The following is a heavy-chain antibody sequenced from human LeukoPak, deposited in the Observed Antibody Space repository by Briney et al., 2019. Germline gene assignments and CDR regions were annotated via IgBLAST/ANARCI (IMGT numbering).Heavy chain of an antibody. CDR2: ISGSASST. CDR1: GFTFSSYA. Sequence: GGSLRLSCAASGFTFSSYAMSWVRQAPGKGLEWVSAISGSASSTYYADSVKGRFTISRDNSKNTLYLRMNSLRAEDTAVYYCAKDQIVVTPAFDYWGQGTLVTVSS. J-gene: IGHJ4*02. CDR3: AKDQIVVTPAFDY. V-gene: IGHV3-23*01. D-gene: IGHD4-23*01.